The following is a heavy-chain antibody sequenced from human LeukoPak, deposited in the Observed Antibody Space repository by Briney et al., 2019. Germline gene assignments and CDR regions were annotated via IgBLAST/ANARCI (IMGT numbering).Heavy chain of an antibody. D-gene: IGHD2-21*01. J-gene: IGHJ2*01. Sequence: GGSLRLSCVASGFTFSSYAMSWVRQAPGKGLEWVSDINGSGDNTYYADSVKGRFTISRDNSKNTLSLQMNSLRAEDTAVYYCARALYRQHIVVVNAKNYWYFDLWGRGTLVTVSS. CDR2: INGSGDNT. V-gene: IGHV3-23*01. CDR1: GFTFSSYA. CDR3: ARALYRQHIVVVNAKNYWYFDL.